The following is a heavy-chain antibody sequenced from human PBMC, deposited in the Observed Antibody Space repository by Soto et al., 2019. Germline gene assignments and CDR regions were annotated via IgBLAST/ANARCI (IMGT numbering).Heavy chain of an antibody. J-gene: IGHJ4*02. V-gene: IGHV3-23*01. D-gene: IGHD3-9*01. CDR1: GFSFRNYA. Sequence: EVQLLESGGGLVQPGGSLRLSCAASGFSFRNYAMSWVRQAPGKGLEWISTLTGSSSNTYYADSVKGRVALSRDNSTNTLYLQMHSLTAEDTAVYYCANGRATYGLLTHDYWGQGTLVTVSS. CDR2: LTGSSSNT. CDR3: ANGRATYGLLTHDY.